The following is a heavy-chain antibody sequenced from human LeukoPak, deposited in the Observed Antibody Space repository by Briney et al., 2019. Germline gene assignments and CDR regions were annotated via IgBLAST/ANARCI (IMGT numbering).Heavy chain of an antibody. CDR1: GFTFSSHA. J-gene: IGHJ4*02. Sequence: GGSLRLSCAASGFTFSSHAMTWVRQAPGKGLEWVAAINGNGDITPHADSVRGRFTISRDNSKNTLYLQMQSLRAEDTAVYYCAKEFRAGNCYRDYWGQGTLVSVS. CDR3: AKEFRAGNCYRDY. D-gene: IGHD2/OR15-2a*01. V-gene: IGHV3-23*01. CDR2: INGNGDIT.